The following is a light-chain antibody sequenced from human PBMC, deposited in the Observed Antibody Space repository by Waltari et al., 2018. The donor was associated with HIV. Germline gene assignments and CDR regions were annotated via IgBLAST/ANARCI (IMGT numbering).Light chain of an antibody. CDR3: CSYAGSYTYV. V-gene: IGLV2-11*01. CDR1: SSDVGGYNF. J-gene: IGLJ1*01. Sequence: QSALTQPRSASGSPGQSATISCTGTSSDVGGYNFVSWYQQHPGKAPKLVIYDVSKRPSGVPDRFSGSKSANTASLTISGLQAEDEADYYCCSYAGSYTYVFGTGTKVTVL. CDR2: DVS.